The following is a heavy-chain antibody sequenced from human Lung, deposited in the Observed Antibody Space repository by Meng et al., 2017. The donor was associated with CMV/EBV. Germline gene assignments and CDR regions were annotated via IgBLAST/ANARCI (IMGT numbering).Heavy chain of an antibody. CDR3: ARGDSSTTWLVFDY. V-gene: IGHV4-59*01. CDR2: IYYSGST. D-gene: IGHD6-13*01. Sequence: GSLRLSCTVSGGSISSYYWSWIRQPPGKGLEWIGYIYYSGSTNYNPSLKSRVTISVDTSKNQFSLKLSSVTAADTAVFYCARGDSSTTWLVFDYWGVGNLVTVSS. J-gene: IGHJ4*02. CDR1: GGSISSYY.